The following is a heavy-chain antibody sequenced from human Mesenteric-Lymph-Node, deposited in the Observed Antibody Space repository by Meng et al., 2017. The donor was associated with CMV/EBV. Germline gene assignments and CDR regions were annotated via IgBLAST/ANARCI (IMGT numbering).Heavy chain of an antibody. V-gene: IGHV3-48*03. CDR3: ARGYYDSSGYYYFISY. CDR1: GFTFSSYA. D-gene: IGHD3-22*01. CDR2: ISYSGSTI. Sequence: GESLKISCAASGFTFSSYAMSWVRQAPGKGLEWVSYISYSGSTIYYADSVKGRFTISRDNAKNSLYLQMNSLRAEDTAVYYCARGYYDSSGYYYFISYWGQGTLVTVSS. J-gene: IGHJ4*02.